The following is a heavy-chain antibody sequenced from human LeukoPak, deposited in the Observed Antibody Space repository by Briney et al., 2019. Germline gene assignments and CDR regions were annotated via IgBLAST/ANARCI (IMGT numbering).Heavy chain of an antibody. J-gene: IGHJ4*02. CDR3: ARDGWDSIAAAGTLDY. Sequence: GRSLRLSCAASGFTFSSYAMHWVRQAPGKGLEWVAVISYDGSNKYYADSVKGRFTISRDNSKNTLYLQMNSLRAEDTAVYYCARDGWDSIAAAGTLDYWGQGTLVTVSS. V-gene: IGHV3-30-3*01. CDR2: ISYDGSNK. D-gene: IGHD6-13*01. CDR1: GFTFSSYA.